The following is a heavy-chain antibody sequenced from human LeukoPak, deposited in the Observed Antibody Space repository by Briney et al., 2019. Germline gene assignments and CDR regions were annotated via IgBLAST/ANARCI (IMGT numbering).Heavy chain of an antibody. J-gene: IGHJ4*02. D-gene: IGHD2-2*01. Sequence: SETLSLTCAVYGGSFSGYYWSWIRHPPGKGLEWIGEINHSGSTNYNPSLKSRVTISVDTSKNQFSLKLSSVTAADTAVYYCARGTSVDALYEYWGQGIPATVSS. CDR3: ARGTSVDALYEY. CDR2: INHSGST. V-gene: IGHV4-34*01. CDR1: GGSFSGYY.